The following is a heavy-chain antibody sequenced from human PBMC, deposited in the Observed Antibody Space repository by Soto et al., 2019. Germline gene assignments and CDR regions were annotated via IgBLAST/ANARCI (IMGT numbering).Heavy chain of an antibody. CDR3: AKDALNCSSTSCRPLYYYYYDMDV. CDR2: ISGSGGST. V-gene: IGHV3-23*01. CDR1: GFTFSSYA. D-gene: IGHD2-2*01. Sequence: VQLLESGGGLVQPGGSLRLSCAASGFTFSSYAMSWVRQAPGKGLEWVSAISGSGGSTYYADSVKGRFTISRDNSKNTLYLQMNSLRAEDTAVYYCAKDALNCSSTSCRPLYYYYYDMDVWGKGTTVNVSS. J-gene: IGHJ6*03.